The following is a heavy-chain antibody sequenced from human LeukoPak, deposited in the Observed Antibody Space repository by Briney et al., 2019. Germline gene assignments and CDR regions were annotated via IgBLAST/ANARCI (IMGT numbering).Heavy chain of an antibody. Sequence: GGSLRLSCAASGFTFSSYAMGWVRQSPGKGLEWVSAISGRGTSTYYADSVKGRFTVSRDNSKNTLYLQMNSLRPEDTAVYYCAKGPDSGRFDYWGQGTLVTVSS. CDR3: AKGPDSGRFDY. CDR2: ISGRGTST. V-gene: IGHV3-23*01. D-gene: IGHD6-25*01. CDR1: GFTFSSYA. J-gene: IGHJ4*02.